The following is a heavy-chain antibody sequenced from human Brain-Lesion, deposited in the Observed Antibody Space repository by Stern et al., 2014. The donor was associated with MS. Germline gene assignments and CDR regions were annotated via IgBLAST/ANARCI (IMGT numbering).Heavy chain of an antibody. V-gene: IGHV4-39*02. J-gene: IGHJ4*02. CDR3: ARGAGVFDS. CDR1: GGSIGRSSYY. D-gene: IGHD6-19*01. CDR2: IFYTGST. Sequence: VQLVESGPGLVKPSETLSLTCTVSGGSIGRSSYYWGWIRQPPGKGLEWIGNIFYTGSTFYGPSLNSRVPISRDTSHNHFPLRLNFVTAADTAVYYCARGAGVFDSWGQGTLVTVSP.